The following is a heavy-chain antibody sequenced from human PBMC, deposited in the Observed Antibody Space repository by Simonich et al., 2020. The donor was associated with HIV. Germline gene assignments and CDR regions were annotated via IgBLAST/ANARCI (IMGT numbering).Heavy chain of an antibody. CDR2: INNSGST. CDR1: VGAFSGYY. D-gene: IGHD2-15*01. J-gene: IGHJ5*02. Sequence: QVQLHQWGAGLLKPSETLSLTCAVYVGAFSGYYWSWIRQPPGKGLGWIGEINNSGSTNYNPSLKRRVPISVATSKNQFSRKLSSVTAADTAVYYCASHYGGNHLNWFDPWGQGTLVTVSS. V-gene: IGHV4-34*01. CDR3: ASHYGGNHLNWFDP.